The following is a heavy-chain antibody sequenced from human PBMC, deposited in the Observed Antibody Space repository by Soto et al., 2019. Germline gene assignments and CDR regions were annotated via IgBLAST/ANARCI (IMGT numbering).Heavy chain of an antibody. J-gene: IGHJ5*02. CDR1: GFTFSSYA. CDR2: ISGVST. V-gene: IGHV3-23*01. CDR3: AKDHGGYCSSTSCYTPDAFDWFDP. Sequence: GGSLRLSCAGSGFTFSSYAMIWVRQAPGKGLEWVSGISGVSTYYADSVKGRFTISRDNSKNTLYLQMNSLRAEDTAVYYCAKDHGGYCSSTSCYTPDAFDWFDPWGPGTLVTL. D-gene: IGHD2-2*02.